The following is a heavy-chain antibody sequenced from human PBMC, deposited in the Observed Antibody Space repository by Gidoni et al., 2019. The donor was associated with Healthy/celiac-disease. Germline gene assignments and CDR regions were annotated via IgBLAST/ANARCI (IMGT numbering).Heavy chain of an antibody. D-gene: IGHD6-13*01. V-gene: IGHV2-5*01. J-gene: IGHJ4*02. Sequence: QITLKETGPTLVTPTQILTLTCTFSGFSLSTSGVGVGWISQPPGKALEWLALIYWNDDKRYSPSLKSRLTITKDTSKNQVVLTMTNMDPVDTATYYCAHTSGSSWYSPPDYWGQGTLVTVSS. CDR3: AHTSGSSWYSPPDY. CDR1: GFSLSTSGVG. CDR2: IYWNDDK.